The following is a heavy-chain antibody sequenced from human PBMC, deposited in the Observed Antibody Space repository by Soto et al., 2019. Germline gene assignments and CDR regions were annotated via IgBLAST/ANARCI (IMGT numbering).Heavy chain of an antibody. V-gene: IGHV3-23*01. CDR2: ISGGGGST. Sequence: GVLRLSCAASGFTFSMYAITWVRQAPVKGLEWVSGISGGGGSTYYADSVKGRFTISRDNSKNTLYLQMNSLGVEDTAVYYCAKAPYYDFWSCRKMYNWFDPWGQGTLVTVSS. J-gene: IGHJ5*02. D-gene: IGHD3-3*01. CDR1: GFTFSMYA. CDR3: AKAPYYDFWSCRKMYNWFDP.